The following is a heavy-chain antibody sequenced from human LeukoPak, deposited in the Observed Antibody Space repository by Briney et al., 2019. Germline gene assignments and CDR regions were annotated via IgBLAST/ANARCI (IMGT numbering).Heavy chain of an antibody. V-gene: IGHV3-64D*09. J-gene: IGHJ6*01. CDR3: VKDRFPTGTTLFNYYYGMDV. D-gene: IGHD1-1*01. Sequence: PGGSLRLSCSASGFTFSNYSIHWVRQAPGKGLEYVSAISRNGVSTYYADLVKGRFIIPRDNSKNTLYLQMSSLRGEDTAIYYCVKDRFPTGTTLFNYYYGMDVWGQGTTVTVSS. CDR2: ISRNGVST. CDR1: GFTFSNYS.